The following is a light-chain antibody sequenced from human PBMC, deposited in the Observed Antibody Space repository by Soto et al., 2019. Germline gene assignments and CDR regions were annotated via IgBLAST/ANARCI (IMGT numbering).Light chain of an antibody. V-gene: IGKV1-33*01. Sequence: DIQMTQSPSSLSASVGVRVTITCQASQDISNYLNWYQQKPGKAPKLLIYDASNLETGVPSRFSGSGSGTDFTFTISSLQPEDIATYYCQQNDNLPPTFGQGTKLEIK. CDR1: QDISNY. CDR3: QQNDNLPPT. CDR2: DAS. J-gene: IGKJ2*01.